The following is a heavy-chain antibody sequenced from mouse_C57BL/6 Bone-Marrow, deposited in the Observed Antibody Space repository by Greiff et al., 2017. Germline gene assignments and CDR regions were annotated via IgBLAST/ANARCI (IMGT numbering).Heavy chain of an antibody. D-gene: IGHD2-4*01. CDR2: IDPENGDT. V-gene: IGHV14-4*01. J-gene: IGHJ3*01. CDR3: TRYYDYAY. CDR1: GFNIKDDY. Sequence: VQLQQSGAELVRPGASVKLSCTASGFNIKDDYMHWVKQRPEQGLEWIGWIDPENGDTEYASKFQGKATITADTSSNTAYLQLSRLTSEDTAVYYCTRYYDYAYWGQGTLVTVSA.